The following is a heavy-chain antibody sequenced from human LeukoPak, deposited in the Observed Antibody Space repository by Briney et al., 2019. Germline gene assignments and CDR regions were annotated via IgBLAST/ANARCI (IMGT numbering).Heavy chain of an antibody. D-gene: IGHD3-3*01. Sequence: GGSLRLSCAASGFTFSGFWMSWVRQAPGKGLEWVSSISGNSEYIFYADSVQGRFTVSRDNAKNSVFLQMNRLRAEDTAVYYCARSDVFWSGYPSYFDYWSQGTLVIVSS. CDR1: GFTFSGFW. J-gene: IGHJ4*02. CDR3: ARSDVFWSGYPSYFDY. CDR2: ISGNSEYI. V-gene: IGHV3-21*01.